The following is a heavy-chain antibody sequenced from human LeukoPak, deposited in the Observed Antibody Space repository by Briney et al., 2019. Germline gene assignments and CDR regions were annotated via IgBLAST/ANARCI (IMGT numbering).Heavy chain of an antibody. V-gene: IGHV3-21*01. CDR1: GFTFSSYS. D-gene: IGHD5-18*01. Sequence: GGSLRLSCAASGFTFSSYSMNWVRQAPGKGLEWVSSISSSSSYIDYADSVKGRFTISRDNAKNSLYLQMNSLRAEDTAVYYCARTTEGGYKYDYFYYYYMDVWGKGTTVTISS. CDR2: ISSSSSYI. J-gene: IGHJ6*03. CDR3: ARTTEGGYKYDYFYYYYMDV.